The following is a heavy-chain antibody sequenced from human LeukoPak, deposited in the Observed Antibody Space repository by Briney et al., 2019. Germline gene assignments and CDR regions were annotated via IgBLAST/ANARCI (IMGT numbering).Heavy chain of an antibody. CDR2: IIPIFGTA. Sequence: SVKVSCKASVGTFISYAISWVRQAPGQGLEWMGGIIPIFGTANYAQKFQGRVTITADKSTSTAYMELSSLRSEDTAVYYCARGAGYSYGPEDDYWGQGTLVTVSS. D-gene: IGHD5-18*01. CDR3: ARGAGYSYGPEDDY. V-gene: IGHV1-69*06. J-gene: IGHJ4*02. CDR1: VGTFISYA.